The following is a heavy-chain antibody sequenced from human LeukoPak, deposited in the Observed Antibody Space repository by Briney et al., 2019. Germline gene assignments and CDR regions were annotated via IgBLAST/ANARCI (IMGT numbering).Heavy chain of an antibody. D-gene: IGHD2-2*01. CDR1: GGSFSGYY. CDR2: IKHSGST. V-gene: IGHV4-34*01. Sequence: SETLSLTCAVYGGSFSGYYWSWLRQPPGEGLEWIGEIKHSGSTNYHPSLKSRVTISVDTSKNQFSLKLSSVTAADTAVNYFARGRKRLVVPAAHIPYYYYYMDVWGKGTTVTVSS. CDR3: ARGRKRLVVPAAHIPYYYYYMDV. J-gene: IGHJ6*03.